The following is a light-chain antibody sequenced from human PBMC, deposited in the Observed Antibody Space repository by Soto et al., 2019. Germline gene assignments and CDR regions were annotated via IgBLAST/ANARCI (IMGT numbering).Light chain of an antibody. CDR1: SSNIGSNY. J-gene: IGLJ2*01. Sequence: QSVLTQPASASGTPGQRVTISCSGSSSNIGSNYVYWYQQLPGTAPKLLIYRNNPRPSGVPDRFSGSKSGTSASLPISGLRSEDEADYYCAAWDDSLSGVVFGGGTKLTVL. V-gene: IGLV1-47*01. CDR2: RNN. CDR3: AAWDDSLSGVV.